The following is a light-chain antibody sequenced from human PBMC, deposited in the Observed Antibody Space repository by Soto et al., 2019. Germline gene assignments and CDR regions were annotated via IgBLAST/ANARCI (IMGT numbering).Light chain of an antibody. Sequence: EIVLTQSPGTLSLSPGERATLSCRASQSITSNYLAWYQQKPGQAPRLLIFGASTRATGIPDRFSGSGSGTAFTLTINRLEPEDFAVYYCQQYGSSPETFGQGTKVEIK. V-gene: IGKV3-20*01. J-gene: IGKJ1*01. CDR1: QSITSNY. CDR2: GAS. CDR3: QQYGSSPET.